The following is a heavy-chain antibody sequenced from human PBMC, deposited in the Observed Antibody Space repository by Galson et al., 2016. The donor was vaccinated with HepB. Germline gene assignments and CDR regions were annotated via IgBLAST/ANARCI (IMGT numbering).Heavy chain of an antibody. CDR1: GYSFTTYG. CDR2: ISAYNGNT. V-gene: IGHV1-18*01. J-gene: IGHJ5*02. Sequence: SVKVSCKASGYSFTTYGITWVRQAPGQGLEWMGWISAYNGNTNYAQNLQARVTMTTDTSTSTAYMELRSLRSDDTAVYYCAGGNILTDYIFDPWGQGTLVTVSS. CDR3: AGGNILTDYIFDP. D-gene: IGHD3-9*01.